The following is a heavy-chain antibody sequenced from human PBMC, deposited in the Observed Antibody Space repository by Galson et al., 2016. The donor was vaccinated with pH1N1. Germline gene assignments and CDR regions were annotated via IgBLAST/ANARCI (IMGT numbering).Heavy chain of an antibody. Sequence: TLSLTCTVPGGPISSGGYYWTWIRQPPGKGLEWIGDISHRGSTSHSPSLKSRLSLSVDTSSNQFSLKLNSVTAADTAVYYCARGYREKLGTGTHDYFSMDDWGPGTTVTVSS. D-gene: IGHD3/OR15-3a*01. J-gene: IGHJ6*02. CDR1: GGPISSGGYY. CDR3: ARGYREKLGTGTHDYFSMDD. V-gene: IGHV4-31*03. CDR2: ISHRGST.